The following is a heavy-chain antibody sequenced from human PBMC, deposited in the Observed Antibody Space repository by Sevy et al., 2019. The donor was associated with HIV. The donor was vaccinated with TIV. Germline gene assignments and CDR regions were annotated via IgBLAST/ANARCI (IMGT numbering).Heavy chain of an antibody. Sequence: ASVKVSCKVSGYTLTELSMHWVRQPPGKGLEWMGRFDPEDGETIYAQKFLGRLTMTEDTSTDTAYMDLSSLRSEDMAVYYWATEEITMIPYGLDVWGQGTKVTVSS. CDR1: GYTLTELS. V-gene: IGHV1-24*01. CDR2: FDPEDGET. D-gene: IGHD3-22*01. CDR3: ATEEITMIPYGLDV. J-gene: IGHJ6*02.